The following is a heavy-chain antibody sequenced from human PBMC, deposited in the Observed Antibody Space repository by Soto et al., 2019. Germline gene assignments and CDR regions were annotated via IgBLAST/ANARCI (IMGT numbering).Heavy chain of an antibody. CDR3: AREYSYGPYFDY. CDR1: GEYISNGYY. V-gene: IGHV4-38-2*02. Sequence: SETLSLACAVSGEYISNGYYWAWIRQPPGKWLEWIGSIFHSGTTYYNPSIKSRVTIAVDTSKNQFSLKLSSVTAADTAVYYCAREYSYGPYFDYRGQGTLVTVSS. J-gene: IGHJ4*02. D-gene: IGHD5-18*01. CDR2: IFHSGTT.